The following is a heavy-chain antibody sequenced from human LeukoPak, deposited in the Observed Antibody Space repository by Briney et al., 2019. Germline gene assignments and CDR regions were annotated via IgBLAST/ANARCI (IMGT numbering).Heavy chain of an antibody. CDR2: VSSSSSYI. CDR3: ARGRVVPYYFDY. Sequence: GGSLRLSCAASGFTFSSYSMNWVRQAPGKGLEWVSSVSSSSSYIYYADSVKGRFTISRDNAKNSLYLQMNSLRAEDTAVYYCARGRVVPYYFDYWGQGTLVTVSS. D-gene: IGHD6-6*01. V-gene: IGHV3-21*01. J-gene: IGHJ4*02. CDR1: GFTFSSYS.